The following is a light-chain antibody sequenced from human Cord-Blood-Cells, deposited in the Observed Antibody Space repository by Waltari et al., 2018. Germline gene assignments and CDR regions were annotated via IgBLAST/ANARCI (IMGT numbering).Light chain of an antibody. CDR3: QTWGTGIGV. V-gene: IGLV4-69*01. CDR2: LNSDGSH. J-gene: IGLJ3*02. CDR1: SGHRSHA. Sequence: QLVLTQSPSASASLGASVKLTCTLSSGHRSHAIAWHQQQPEKGPRYLMKLNSDGSHSKGDGIPDRFSGSSSGAERYLTISSLQSEDEADYYCQTWGTGIGVFGGGTKLTVL.